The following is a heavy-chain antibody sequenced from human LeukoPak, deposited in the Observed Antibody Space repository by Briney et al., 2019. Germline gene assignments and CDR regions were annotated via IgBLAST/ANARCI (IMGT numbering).Heavy chain of an antibody. CDR3: ARSNYVWGSYRPRQSDAFDI. V-gene: IGHV4-34*01. CDR2: INHSGST. CDR1: GGSFSGYY. D-gene: IGHD3-16*02. Sequence: SSETLSLTCAVYGGSFSGYYWSWIRQPPGKGLEWIGEINHSGSTNYNPSLKSRVTMSVDTSKSQFSLKLSSVTAADTAVYYCARSNYVWGSYRPRQSDAFDIWGQGTMVTVSS. J-gene: IGHJ3*02.